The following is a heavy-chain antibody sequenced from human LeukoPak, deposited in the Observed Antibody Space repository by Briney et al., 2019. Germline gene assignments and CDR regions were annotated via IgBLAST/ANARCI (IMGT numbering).Heavy chain of an antibody. V-gene: IGHV1-2*02. Sequence: GGSVKVSCKTSGYTFTAYYIHWVRQAPGQGLEWLGWINPNNAATKLTQKFQGSVTMTRDTSISTAYMELTRLRSDDTAVYYCARDWSVVPGGARDYHYYYMDVWGTGTTVTVSS. CDR3: ARDWSVVPGGARDYHYYYMDV. CDR1: GYTFTAYY. J-gene: IGHJ6*03. CDR2: INPNNAAT. D-gene: IGHD2-21*01.